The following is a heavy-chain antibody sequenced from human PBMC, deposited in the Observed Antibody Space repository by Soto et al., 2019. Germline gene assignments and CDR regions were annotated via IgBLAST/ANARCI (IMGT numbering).Heavy chain of an antibody. V-gene: IGHV1-69*06. J-gene: IGHJ4*02. Sequence: GASVKVSCKASGGTFSSYAISWVRQAPLQGLEWMGGLIPIFGTENSAQKFQGRVTITADKSTSTAYMELSSLRSEDTAVYYCARETTAMGGYFDYGGQGTRVTVSS. CDR2: LIPIFGTE. CDR3: ARETTAMGGYFDY. CDR1: GGTFSSYA. D-gene: IGHD5-18*01.